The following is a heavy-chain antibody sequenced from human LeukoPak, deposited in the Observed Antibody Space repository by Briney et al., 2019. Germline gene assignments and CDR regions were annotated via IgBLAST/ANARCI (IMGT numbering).Heavy chain of an antibody. CDR1: GFTFSTYN. D-gene: IGHD1-26*01. Sequence: GGSLRLSCAASGFTFSTYNMNWVRQAPGKGLEWVSYISSSSNTIYYADSVKGRFTISRDNAKNSLYLQMNSLRAEDTAVYYCATESGTYSGTCFDYWGQGTLVTVSS. V-gene: IGHV3-48*01. CDR3: ATESGTYSGTCFDY. J-gene: IGHJ4*02. CDR2: ISSSSNTI.